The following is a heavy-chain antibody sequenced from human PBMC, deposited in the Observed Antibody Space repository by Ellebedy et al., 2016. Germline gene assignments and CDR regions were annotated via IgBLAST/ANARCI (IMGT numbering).Heavy chain of an antibody. Sequence: ASVKVSXXASGYTFTGYYMHWVRQAPGQGLEWMGWINPNSGGTNYAQKFQGRVTMTRDTSIGTAYMELSRLRSDDTAVYYCARDGGLSNWNDGDYWGQGTLVTVSS. D-gene: IGHD1-1*01. CDR3: ARDGGLSNWNDGDY. V-gene: IGHV1-2*02. CDR2: INPNSGGT. J-gene: IGHJ4*02. CDR1: GYTFTGYY.